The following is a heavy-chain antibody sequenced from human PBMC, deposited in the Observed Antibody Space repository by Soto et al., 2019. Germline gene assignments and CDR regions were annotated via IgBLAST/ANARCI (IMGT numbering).Heavy chain of an antibody. J-gene: IGHJ3*02. CDR3: ARYPVVATTHDAFDI. CDR1: GGSFSGYY. D-gene: IGHD5-12*01. V-gene: IGHV4-34*01. CDR2: INHSGST. Sequence: QVQLQQWGAGLLKPSETLSLTCAVYGGSFSGYYWSWIRQPPGKGLAWIGEINHSGSTNYNPSLKSRVTISVDTSKNQFSLKLSSVTAADTAVYYCARYPVVATTHDAFDIWGQGTMVTVSS.